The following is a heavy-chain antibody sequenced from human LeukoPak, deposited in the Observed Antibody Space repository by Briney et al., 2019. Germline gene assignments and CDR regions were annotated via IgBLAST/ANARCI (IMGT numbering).Heavy chain of an antibody. D-gene: IGHD3-22*01. V-gene: IGHV4-59*12. CDR3: ARGPISLADSSGYPY. CDR2: IYYSGST. CDR1: GGSISSYY. Sequence: PSETLSLTCTVSGGSISSYYWSWIRQPPGKGLEWIGYIYYSGSTNYNPSLKSRVTISVDTSKNQFSLKLSSVTAADTAVYYCARGPISLADSSGYPYWGQGTLVTVSS. J-gene: IGHJ4*02.